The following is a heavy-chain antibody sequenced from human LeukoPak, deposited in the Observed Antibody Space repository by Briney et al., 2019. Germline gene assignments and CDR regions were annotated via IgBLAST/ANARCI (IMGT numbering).Heavy chain of an antibody. D-gene: IGHD2-2*01. V-gene: IGHV3-15*04. CDR3: AKKLRYCTSSSCPPDAFDI. CDR1: GFTFNYAW. J-gene: IGHJ3*02. Sequence: GGSLRLSCAASGFTFNYAWMSWVRQVPGKGLEWVGQTVSEIDGGTTDYAAPVKGRFTISRDDSKSTLYLQMNSLRAEDTAVYYCAKKLRYCTSSSCPPDAFDIWGLGTMVTVSS. CDR2: TVSEIDGGTT.